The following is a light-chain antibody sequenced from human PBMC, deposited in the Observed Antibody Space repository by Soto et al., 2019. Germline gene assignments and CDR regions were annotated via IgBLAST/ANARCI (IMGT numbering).Light chain of an antibody. V-gene: IGLV2-11*01. J-gene: IGLJ1*01. CDR2: DVN. CDR1: SSDVGGYTS. Sequence: QSALTQPRSVSGSPGQSVTISCTGTSSDVGGYTSVSWYQQHPGKAPKLMIYDVNQRPSGVPDRFSGSKSGNTASLTISGLQADDEADYYCCSYAGSYTYVFGTGTKLTVL. CDR3: CSYAGSYTYV.